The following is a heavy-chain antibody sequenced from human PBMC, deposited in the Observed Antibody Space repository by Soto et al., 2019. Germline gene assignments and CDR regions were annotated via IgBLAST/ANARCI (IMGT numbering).Heavy chain of an antibody. J-gene: IGHJ4*02. V-gene: IGHV4-59*01. Sequence: SETLSLTCTVSGGSISSYYWSWIRQPPGKGLEWIGYIYYSGSTNYNPSLKSRVTISVDTSKNQFSLKLSSVTAADTAVYYCARARGGADYFDYWGQGTLVTSPQ. CDR2: IYYSGST. D-gene: IGHD3-16*01. CDR1: GGSISSYY. CDR3: ARARGGADYFDY.